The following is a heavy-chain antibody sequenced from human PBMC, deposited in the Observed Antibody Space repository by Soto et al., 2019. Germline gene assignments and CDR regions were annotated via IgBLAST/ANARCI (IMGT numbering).Heavy chain of an antibody. V-gene: IGHV4-34*02. Sequence: QVHLQQWGAGLLKPSETLSLTCAVYGGSVNGYYWNWIRQPPGKGLEWIGEINHTGGTHYNPSLKSRVTMSVDTSKNQFSLNMTSMTAADTAVYYCARGRLFLTTSGLAITYFDYWGQGTLVTVSS. D-gene: IGHD3-3*01. CDR2: INHTGGT. CDR1: GGSVNGYY. CDR3: ARGRLFLTTSGLAITYFDY. J-gene: IGHJ4*02.